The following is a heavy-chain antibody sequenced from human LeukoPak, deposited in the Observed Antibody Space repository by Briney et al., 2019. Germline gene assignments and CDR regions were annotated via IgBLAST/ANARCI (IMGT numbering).Heavy chain of an antibody. CDR1: VVSPTVDS. Sequence: PVGCPRLSCAACVVSPTVDSVSGGRPTPREDLKNTPFLYSGGSTYSADSVKGRFTISRDNSKNTLYLQMNSLRAEDTAVYYCARENDYSNFYLDYWGQGTLVTVPS. CDR2: LYSGGST. D-gene: IGHD4-11*01. CDR3: ARENDYSNFYLDY. J-gene: IGHJ4*02. V-gene: IGHV3-53*01.